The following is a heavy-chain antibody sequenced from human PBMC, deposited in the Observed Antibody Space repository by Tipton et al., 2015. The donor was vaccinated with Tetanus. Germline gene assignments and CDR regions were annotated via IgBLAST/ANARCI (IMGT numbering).Heavy chain of an antibody. CDR1: GGSIRGGTFY. J-gene: IGHJ4*02. V-gene: IGHV4-39*01. Sequence: TLSLTCTVSGGSIRGGTFYWGWIRQPPGKGLEWIGSIYESGDTYYIPSLKSRVTISGDTSKNQFSLNLNSMAAADTAVYYCARHQSGFFTPFDYWGQANLVTVSS. CDR2: IYESGDT. CDR3: ARHQSGFFTPFDY. D-gene: IGHD3-3*01.